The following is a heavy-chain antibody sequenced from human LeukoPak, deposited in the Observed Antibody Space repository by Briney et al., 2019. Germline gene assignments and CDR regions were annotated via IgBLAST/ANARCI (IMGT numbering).Heavy chain of an antibody. Sequence: PGGSLRLSCAASGFTFSSYWMTWVRQAPGKGLEWVASINQDQNEIHYVDSVRGRFTISRDNAKNSLYLQMNSLRAEDTAVYYCAKAGVVAANYYHYYYMDVWGKGTTVTISS. J-gene: IGHJ6*03. V-gene: IGHV3-7*01. CDR1: GFTFSSYW. CDR3: AKAGVVAANYYHYYYMDV. D-gene: IGHD2-15*01. CDR2: INQDQNEI.